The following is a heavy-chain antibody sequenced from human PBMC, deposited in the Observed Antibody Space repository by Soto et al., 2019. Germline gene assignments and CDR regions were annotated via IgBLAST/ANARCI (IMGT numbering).Heavy chain of an antibody. CDR1: GFTFSSYG. V-gene: IGHV3-33*01. CDR3: ARDKRGIAARPTLNYGMDV. J-gene: IGHJ6*02. D-gene: IGHD6-6*01. Sequence: GSLRLSCAASGFTFSSYGMHWVRQAPGKGLEWVAVIWYDGSNKYYADSVKGRFTISRDNSKNTLYLQMNSLRAEDTAVYYCARDKRGIAARPTLNYGMDVWGQGTTVTVSS. CDR2: IWYDGSNK.